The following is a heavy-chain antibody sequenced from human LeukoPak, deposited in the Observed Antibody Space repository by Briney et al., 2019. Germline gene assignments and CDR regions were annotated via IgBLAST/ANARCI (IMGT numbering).Heavy chain of an antibody. D-gene: IGHD6-19*01. J-gene: IGHJ3*01. V-gene: IGHV1-46*01. CDR2: INPSGGST. Sequence: GASVKVSGKASGYSFTNYYIHWVRQAPGQGLEWMGIINPSGGSTNYARKFKGRVTLTRDTSTSTVYMELSSLRSEDSAVYYCARGHSSGWLGEAFDLWGPGTMVTVSS. CDR3: ARGHSSGWLGEAFDL. CDR1: GYSFTNYY.